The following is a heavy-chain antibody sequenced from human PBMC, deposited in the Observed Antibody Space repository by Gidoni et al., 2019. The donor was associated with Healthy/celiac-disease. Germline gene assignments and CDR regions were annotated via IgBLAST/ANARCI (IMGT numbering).Heavy chain of an antibody. CDR1: GFTFSSYD. J-gene: IGHJ4*02. CDR2: IGTAGDT. V-gene: IGHV3-13*04. CDR3: ARGWITVTGFDY. Sequence: EVQLVESGGGLVQPGGYLRLSCAACGFTFSSYDMHWVRQATGKGLEWVSAIGTAGDTYYPGSVKGRFTISRENAKNSLYLQMNSLRAGDTAVYYCARGWITVTGFDYWGQGTLVTVSS. D-gene: IGHD4-17*01.